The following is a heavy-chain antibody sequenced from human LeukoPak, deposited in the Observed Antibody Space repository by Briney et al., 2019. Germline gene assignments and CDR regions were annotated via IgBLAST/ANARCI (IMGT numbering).Heavy chain of an antibody. J-gene: IGHJ4*02. CDR2: ISYDGSNK. Sequence: GGSLRLSCAASGFTFSSYEMNWVRQAPGKGLEWVAVISYDGSNKYYADSVKGRFTISRDNSKNTLYLQMNSLGAEDTAVYYCARVNFYQLIDYWGQGTLVTVSS. CDR1: GFTFSSYE. D-gene: IGHD2-2*01. CDR3: ARVNFYQLIDY. V-gene: IGHV3-30*04.